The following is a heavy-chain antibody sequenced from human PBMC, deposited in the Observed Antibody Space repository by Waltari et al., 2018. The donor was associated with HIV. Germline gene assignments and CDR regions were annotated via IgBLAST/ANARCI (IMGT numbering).Heavy chain of an antibody. J-gene: IGHJ4*02. CDR2: TDHNGET. CDR1: GASVNENY. D-gene: IGHD3-16*01. CDR3: VRGLGSRPFYRSYEP. Sequence: QVQLRQWGAGLLKPSETLSLTCAVYGASVNENYWAWIPQAPVKGLEWIGETDHNGETNYNPSFKTRVTISLDMSKNQVSLKLKSATAAYTAVYFCVRGLGSRPFYRSYEPWGQGTLVTVSS. V-gene: IGHV4-34*01.